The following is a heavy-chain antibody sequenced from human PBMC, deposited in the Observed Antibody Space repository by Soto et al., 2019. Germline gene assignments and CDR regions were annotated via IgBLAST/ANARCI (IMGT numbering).Heavy chain of an antibody. CDR1: GFTFSSSA. D-gene: IGHD3-10*01. CDR2: IVGGSGDT. V-gene: IGHV1-58*01. Sequence: SVKVSCKTSGFTFSSSAVQWVRQARGQRLEWIGWIVGGSGDTKYAPTFQERVTITRDMSTTTAYMELSSLRSEDTAVYYCAATLRKGSGTLDYWGQGALVNVSS. CDR3: AATLRKGSGTLDY. J-gene: IGHJ4*02.